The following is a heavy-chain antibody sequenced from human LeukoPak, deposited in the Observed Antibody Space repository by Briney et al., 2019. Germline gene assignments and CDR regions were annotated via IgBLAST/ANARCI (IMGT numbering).Heavy chain of an antibody. J-gene: IGHJ4*02. CDR3: AREDPNNSWKNFDY. V-gene: IGHV3-30*02. CDR2: IRYDGNYK. D-gene: IGHD1-1*01. Sequence: GGSLRLSCATSGFTFSSYGMHWVRQAPGKGLEWVAFIRYDGNYKYEADSVKGRFTISRDNSKNTLYLQMNSLRVEDTAVYYCAREDPNNSWKNFDYWGQGILVTVSS. CDR1: GFTFSSYG.